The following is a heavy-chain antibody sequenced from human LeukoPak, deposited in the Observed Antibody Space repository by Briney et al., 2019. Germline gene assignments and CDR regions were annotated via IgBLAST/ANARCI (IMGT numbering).Heavy chain of an antibody. V-gene: IGHV4-34*01. CDR3: ARQVYDSSGSFDF. CDR1: GGSFSGYY. J-gene: IGHJ4*02. D-gene: IGHD3-22*01. Sequence: MSSETLSLTCAVYGGSFSGYYWSWIRQPPGKGLEWIGEIHYRGSINYDPSLKSRVTMSGDPSKNQISLKLSSVTAADTAVYYCARQVYDSSGSFDFWGQGSLVTVSS. CDR2: IHYRGSI.